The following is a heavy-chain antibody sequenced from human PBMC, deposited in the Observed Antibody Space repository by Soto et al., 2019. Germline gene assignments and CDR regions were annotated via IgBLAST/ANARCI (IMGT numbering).Heavy chain of an antibody. V-gene: IGHV3-23*01. D-gene: IGHD6-13*01. CDR1: GFTFSSYA. Sequence: TGGSLRLSCAASGFTFSSYAMSWVRQAPGKGLEWVSAISGSGGSTYYADSVKGRFTISRDNSKNTLYLQMNSLRAEDTAVYYCAKVLGSSWYVDYWGQGTLVTVSS. CDR3: AKVLGSSWYVDY. CDR2: ISGSGGST. J-gene: IGHJ4*02.